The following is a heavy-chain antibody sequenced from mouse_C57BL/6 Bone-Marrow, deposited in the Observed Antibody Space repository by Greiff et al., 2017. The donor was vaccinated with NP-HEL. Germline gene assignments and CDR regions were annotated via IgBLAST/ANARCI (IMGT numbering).Heavy chain of an antibody. CDR1: GFNFTDYY. D-gene: IGHD2-1*01. CDR2: IDPDDGDT. V-gene: IGHV14-1*01. J-gene: IGHJ1*03. CDR3: TTYGRNYWYFDV. Sequence: EVQLKESGAELVRPGASVKLSCTASGFNFTDYYMHWVKQRPEQGLEWLGMIDPDDGDTEYAPKFQGKATMTADTSSNTAYLQLSSLTSEDTAVYYCTTYGRNYWYFDVWGTGTTVTVSS.